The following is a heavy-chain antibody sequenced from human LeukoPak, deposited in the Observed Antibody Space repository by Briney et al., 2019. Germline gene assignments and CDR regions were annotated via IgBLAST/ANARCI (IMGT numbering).Heavy chain of an antibody. J-gene: IGHJ4*02. CDR3: ARPTRYCSGGTCYSGGYFDY. CDR1: GYSFTSYW. CDR2: IYPGDSDT. V-gene: IGHV5-51*01. D-gene: IGHD2-15*01. Sequence: PGESLKISCKGSGYSFTSYWIGWVRQMPGKGLEWMGIIYPGDSDTRYSPSFQGQVTISVDKSISTAYLQWSSLKASDTAMYYCARPTRYCSGGTCYSGGYFDYWGQGTLVTVSS.